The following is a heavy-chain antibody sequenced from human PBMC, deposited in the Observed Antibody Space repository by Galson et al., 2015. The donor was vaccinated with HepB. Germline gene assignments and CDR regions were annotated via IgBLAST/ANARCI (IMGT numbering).Heavy chain of an antibody. J-gene: IGHJ4*02. D-gene: IGHD2-15*01. CDR3: ARVRGSGGTFHDF. V-gene: IGHV1-18*01. CDR2: ISTYNGNT. CDR1: GYTFTTYG. Sequence: SVKVSCKASGYTFTTYGISWVRQAPGQGLEWMGWISTYNGNTHYAQTLQGRVFMTTDTSTTTAYMELRSLRSDDTAVYYCARVRGSGGTFHDFWGQGTLVTVSS.